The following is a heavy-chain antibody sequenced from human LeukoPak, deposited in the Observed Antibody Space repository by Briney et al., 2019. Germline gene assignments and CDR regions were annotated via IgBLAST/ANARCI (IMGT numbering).Heavy chain of an antibody. J-gene: IGHJ4*02. D-gene: IGHD3-10*01. CDR3: ARASYYYGSGSYLDY. Sequence: GVSLTLSCAASGFTGSSIYMRWVRQAPGKGLEWVSVIYSGGSTYYADSVKGRFTISRDNSKNTLYLQMNSLRAEDTAVYYCARASYYYGSGSYLDYWGQGTLVTVSS. V-gene: IGHV3-53*01. CDR1: GFTGSSIY. CDR2: IYSGGST.